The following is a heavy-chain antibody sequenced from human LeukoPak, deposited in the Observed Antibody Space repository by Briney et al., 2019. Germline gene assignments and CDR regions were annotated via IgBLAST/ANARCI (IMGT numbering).Heavy chain of an antibody. CDR2: INPNSGGT. CDR3: ARYDFWSGYYPDY. CDR1: GYTFTGYY. J-gene: IGHJ4*02. Sequence: ASVKVSCKASGYTFTGYYMHWVRQAPGQGLEWMGWINPNSGGTNYAQKFQGRVTMTRDTSISTAYMELSRLRSDDTAVYYCARYDFWSGYYPDYWGQGTLVTVSS. V-gene: IGHV1-2*02. D-gene: IGHD3-3*01.